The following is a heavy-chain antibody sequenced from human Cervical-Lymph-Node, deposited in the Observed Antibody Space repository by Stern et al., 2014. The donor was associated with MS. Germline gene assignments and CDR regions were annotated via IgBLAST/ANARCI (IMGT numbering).Heavy chain of an antibody. CDR3: AREGVIGGPNRFDY. CDR1: GYTFTNYV. V-gene: IGHV1-8*01. Sequence: VQLLQSGAEVKKPGASVKVSCKASGYTFTNYVINWVRQAAGQGLEWMGGMNPNSGSPDYARKFQGRVNRTRNTSTSKDYRELSSMTFEDTAVYYCAREGVIGGPNRFDYWGQGTLVTVSS. CDR2: MNPNSGSP. D-gene: IGHD1-26*01. J-gene: IGHJ4*02.